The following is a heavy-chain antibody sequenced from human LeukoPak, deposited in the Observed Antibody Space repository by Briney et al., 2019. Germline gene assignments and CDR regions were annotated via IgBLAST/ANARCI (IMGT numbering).Heavy chain of an antibody. CDR2: INNSGDDK. CDR3: ARQPDY. Sequence: PGGSLRLSCAASGYTFSCCSMNWVRQAPGKGLEWLSSINNSGDDKYHADSVQGRFTISRDNAKNTLYLQMNSLRAEDTAVYYCARQPDYWGQGTLVTVSS. V-gene: IGHV3-21*01. J-gene: IGHJ4*02. CDR1: GYTFSCCS. D-gene: IGHD1-14*01.